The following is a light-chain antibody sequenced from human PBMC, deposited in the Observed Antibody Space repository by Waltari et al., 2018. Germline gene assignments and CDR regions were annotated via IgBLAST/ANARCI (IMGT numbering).Light chain of an antibody. Sequence: EIVMTQSPDTLSVSPGDRATLSCRASQNVNRNLAWYQKQRGQAPRLLISGASARAAGIPPRFSGGGPGTEFTLTISSLQSEDFAVYYCQHYNNWPRTFGQGTKVEIK. V-gene: IGKV3-15*01. J-gene: IGKJ1*01. CDR2: GAS. CDR1: QNVNRN. CDR3: QHYNNWPRT.